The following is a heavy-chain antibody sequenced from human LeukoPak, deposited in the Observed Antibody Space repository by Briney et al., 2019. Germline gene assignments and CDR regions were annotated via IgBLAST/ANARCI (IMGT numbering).Heavy chain of an antibody. D-gene: IGHD2/OR15-2a*01. CDR3: ARGFNIEASHQNWFDP. V-gene: IGHV4-39*07. J-gene: IGHJ5*02. CDR2: INHSGST. Sequence: PSETLSLTCTVSGGSISSSSYYWGWIRQPPGKGLEWIGEINHSGSTNYNPSLKSRVTISVDTSKNQFSLKLSSVTAADTAVYYCARGFNIEASHQNWFDPWGQGTLVTVSS. CDR1: GGSISSSSYY.